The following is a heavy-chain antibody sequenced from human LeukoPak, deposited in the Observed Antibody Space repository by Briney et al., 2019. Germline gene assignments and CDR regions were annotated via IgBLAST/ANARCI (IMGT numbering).Heavy chain of an antibody. J-gene: IGHJ4*02. CDR2: ISAYNGNT. D-gene: IGHD6-6*01. V-gene: IGHV1-18*01. CDR3: AVGSQLVNY. CDR1: GYTFTSYG. Sequence: ASVKVSCKASGYTFTSYGISWVRQAPGQGLEWMGWISAYNGNTNYAQKLQGRVTITADKSTSTAYMELSSLRSEDTAVYYCAVGSQLVNYWGQGTLVTVSS.